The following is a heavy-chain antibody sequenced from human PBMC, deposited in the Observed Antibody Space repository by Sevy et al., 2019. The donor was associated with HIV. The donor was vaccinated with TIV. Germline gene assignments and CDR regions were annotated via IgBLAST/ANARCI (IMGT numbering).Heavy chain of an antibody. Sequence: GESLKISCKGSGYSFANNWIGWVRQMPAKGLEWMGIVYPGVSDTTYSPSFQGQVTISVDKSISTAYLQWNSLKASDTAMYYCARLPVAAAGLYYFDYWGQGTLVTVSS. CDR1: GYSFANNW. J-gene: IGHJ4*02. D-gene: IGHD6-13*01. V-gene: IGHV5-51*01. CDR3: ARLPVAAAGLYYFDY. CDR2: VYPGVSDT.